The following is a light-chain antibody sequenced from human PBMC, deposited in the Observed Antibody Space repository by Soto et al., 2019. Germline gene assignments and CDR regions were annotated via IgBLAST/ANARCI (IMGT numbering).Light chain of an antibody. CDR3: QQYGSSPLT. V-gene: IGKV3-20*01. CDR2: GAS. Sequence: EIVMTQSPATLSLSPGERATLSCRASQSVSSSFLAWYQQRPGQAPRLLIYGASSRATGIPDRFSGGGSGTDFTLTISRLEPEDFAVYYCQQYGSSPLTFGQGTKVDIK. J-gene: IGKJ1*01. CDR1: QSVSSSF.